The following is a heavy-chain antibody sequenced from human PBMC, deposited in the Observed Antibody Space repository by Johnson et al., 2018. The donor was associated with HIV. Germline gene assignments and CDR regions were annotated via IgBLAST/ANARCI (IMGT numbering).Heavy chain of an antibody. J-gene: IGHJ3*02. Sequence: VQLVESGGGLIQPGGSLRLSCAASGFTFSSYWLHWVRQAPGKGLVWVSRINSYGSSTSYADSVKGRFTISRDNSKNTLYLQMGGLRTEDMAVYYCARIPVVYSSGWLHAFDIWGQGTMVTVSS. CDR2: INSYGSST. CDR1: GFTFSSYW. D-gene: IGHD6-19*01. V-gene: IGHV3-74*02. CDR3: ARIPVVYSSGWLHAFDI.